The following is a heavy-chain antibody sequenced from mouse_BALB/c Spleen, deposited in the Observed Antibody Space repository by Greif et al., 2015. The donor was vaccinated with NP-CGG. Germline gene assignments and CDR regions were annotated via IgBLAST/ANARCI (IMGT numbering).Heavy chain of an antibody. Sequence: VQLQQSGAELVKTGASVKLSCKASGYTLTSYYVYWVKQRPGQGLEWIGEINPTNGDTKFNEKFKSKAELTVDKSSSAASMQLSSLSSEDSAVYLCARSGYGNFFVYWGQGTTLTVST. CDR2: INPTNGDT. CDR1: GYTLTSYY. V-gene: IGHV1-53*01. CDR3: ARSGYGNFFVY. J-gene: IGHJ2*01. D-gene: IGHD2-10*02.